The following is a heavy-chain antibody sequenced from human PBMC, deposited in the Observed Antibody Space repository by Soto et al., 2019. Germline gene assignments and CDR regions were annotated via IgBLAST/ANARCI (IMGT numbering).Heavy chain of an antibody. V-gene: IGHV4-4*02. CDR2: IYQTGTT. CDR1: RGSVSSNNW. J-gene: IGHJ4*02. Sequence: QVQLRESGPGLVKPSGTLSLTCGVSRGSVSSNNWWTWVRQPPGKGLEWIGEIYQTGTTNYNPSLQSRVTISLDKSNNHFSLKLNSVTAADTAVYYCARRIALSGTAGAPGDWGQGTLVIVSS. CDR3: ARRIALSGTAGAPGD. D-gene: IGHD6-19*01.